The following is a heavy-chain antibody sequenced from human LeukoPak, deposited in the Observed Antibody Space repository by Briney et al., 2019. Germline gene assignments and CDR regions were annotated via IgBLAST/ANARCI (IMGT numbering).Heavy chain of an antibody. D-gene: IGHD6-13*01. CDR3: ATFSQQLVDY. V-gene: IGHV4-39*01. Sequence: PSETLSLTCTVSGGSISSSSYYWGWIRQPPGKGLEWIGSINYSGSTYYNPSLKSRVTISVDTSKNQFSLKLSSVTAADTAVYYCATFSQQLVDYWGQGTLVTVSS. J-gene: IGHJ4*02. CDR1: GGSISSSSYY. CDR2: INYSGST.